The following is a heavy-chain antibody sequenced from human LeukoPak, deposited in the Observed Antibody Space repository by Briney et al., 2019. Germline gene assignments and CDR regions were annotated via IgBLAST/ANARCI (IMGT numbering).Heavy chain of an antibody. CDR3: ASSSSLWNIDY. Sequence: SETLTLTCTVSGGSVSSGSYYWSWIRQPPGKGLEWIGYIYYSGSTNYNPSLKSRVTISVDTSKNQFSLKLSSVTAADTAVYYCASSSSLWNIDYWGQGTLVTVSS. J-gene: IGHJ4*02. CDR2: IYYSGST. D-gene: IGHD1/OR15-1a*01. V-gene: IGHV4-61*01. CDR1: GGSVSSGSYY.